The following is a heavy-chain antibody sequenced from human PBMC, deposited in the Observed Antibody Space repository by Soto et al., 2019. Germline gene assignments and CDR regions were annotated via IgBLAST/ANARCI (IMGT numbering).Heavy chain of an antibody. D-gene: IGHD5-12*01. CDR3: AREQNGYNSFDF. V-gene: IGHV5-51*01. Sequence: PGESLKISCKGSGYSFANYWIGLVRQMPGKGLEWMGIIYPDDSDTRYSPSFQGQVTISADKSISTAYLQWSSLKASDTAMYYCAREQNGYNSFDFWAQGTLVTVSS. J-gene: IGHJ4*02. CDR2: IYPDDSDT. CDR1: GYSFANYW.